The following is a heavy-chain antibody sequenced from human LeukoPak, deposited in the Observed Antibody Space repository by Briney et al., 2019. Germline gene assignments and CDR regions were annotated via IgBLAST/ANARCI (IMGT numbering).Heavy chain of an antibody. Sequence: GGSLRLSCAASGFTSSSYWMHWVRQAPGKGLVWVSRINSDGSSTSYADSVKGRFTISRDNAKNSLYLQMNSLRAEDTAVYYCARDGPRSGCNDYWGQGTLVTVSS. CDR2: INSDGSST. CDR3: ARDGPRSGCNDY. D-gene: IGHD6-19*01. V-gene: IGHV3-74*01. J-gene: IGHJ4*02. CDR1: GFTSSSYW.